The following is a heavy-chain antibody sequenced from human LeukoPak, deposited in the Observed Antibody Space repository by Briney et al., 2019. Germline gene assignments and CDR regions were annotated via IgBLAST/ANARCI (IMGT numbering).Heavy chain of an antibody. CDR3: ARHKPTGSYPLEL. CDR1: GDSISSYY. CDR2: IFYSGSP. D-gene: IGHD3-10*01. J-gene: IGHJ4*02. Sequence: SETLSLTCTVSGDSISSYYWSWIRQPPGKGPEWIGNIFYSGSPNYNPSLKSRLTISLDTSTSQFSLRLSSVTAADTAVYYCARHKPTGSYPLELWGQGTLVTVSS. V-gene: IGHV4-59*08.